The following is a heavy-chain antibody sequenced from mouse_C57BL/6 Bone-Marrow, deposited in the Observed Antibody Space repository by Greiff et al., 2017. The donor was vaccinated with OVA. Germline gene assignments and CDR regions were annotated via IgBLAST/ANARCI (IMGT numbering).Heavy chain of an antibody. CDR1: GYTFTSYW. CDR3: AIPPIPHPRGFAY. Sequence: QVQLQQPGAELVKPGASVKVSCKASGYTFTSYWMHWVPQRPGQGLEWIGRIHPSDSDTNYNQKFKGKATLTVDKSSSTAYLQLSSLTSEDSAVDYCAIPPIPHPRGFAYWGQGTLVTVSA. V-gene: IGHV1-74*01. CDR2: IHPSDSDT. J-gene: IGHJ3*01.